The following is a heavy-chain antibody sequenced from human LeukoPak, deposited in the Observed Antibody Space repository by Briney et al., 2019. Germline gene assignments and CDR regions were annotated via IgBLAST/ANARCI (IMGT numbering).Heavy chain of an antibody. J-gene: IGHJ4*02. D-gene: IGHD1-26*01. CDR3: ARVDWELLDGDFDY. V-gene: IGHV3-48*04. CDR1: GFTFSSYS. CDR2: ISSSRATI. Sequence: GGSLRLSCAASGFTFSSYSMTWVRQAPGKGLEWIAYISSSRATIFYAESVKGRFTVSRDHAKNSLHLQMNSLRGDDTAGYYCARVDWELLDGDFDYWGQGTLVTVSA.